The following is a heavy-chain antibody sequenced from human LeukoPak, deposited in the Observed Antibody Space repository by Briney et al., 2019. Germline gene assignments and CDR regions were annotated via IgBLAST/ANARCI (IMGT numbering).Heavy chain of an antibody. CDR2: IYYSGNP. CDR3: ASLRGYTYGFDF. J-gene: IGHJ4*02. V-gene: IGHV4-59*01. CDR1: GGSFSAYY. Sequence: SETLSLTCTVSGGSFSAYYWTWIRQPPGKGLEWIGHIYYSGNPTYNPSLKSRMTISVDPTKNQFSLKVNSVTTADTAVYYCASLRGYTYGFDFWGQGTLVTVPS. D-gene: IGHD5-18*01.